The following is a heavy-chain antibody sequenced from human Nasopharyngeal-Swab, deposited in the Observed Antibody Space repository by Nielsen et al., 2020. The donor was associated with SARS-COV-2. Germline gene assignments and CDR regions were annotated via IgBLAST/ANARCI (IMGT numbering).Heavy chain of an antibody. V-gene: IGHV1-69*13. CDR2: IIPIFGTA. Sequence: SVKVSCKASGYTFTGYYMHWVRQAPGQGLEWMGGIIPIFGTANYAQKFQGRVTITADESTSTAYMELSSLRSEDTAVYYCARIVGATTREAGVFDYWGQGTLVTVSS. D-gene: IGHD1-26*01. CDR3: ARIVGATTREAGVFDY. J-gene: IGHJ4*02. CDR1: GYTFTGYY.